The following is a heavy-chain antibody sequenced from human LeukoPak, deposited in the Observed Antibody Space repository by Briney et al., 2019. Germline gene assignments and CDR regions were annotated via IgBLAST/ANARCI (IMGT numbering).Heavy chain of an antibody. CDR2: ISAYNGNT. V-gene: IGHV1-18*01. Sequence: ASVKVSCKASGYTFTSYGISWVRQAPGQGLEWMGWISAYNGNTNYAQKLQGRVTMTTDTSTSTAYTELRSLRSDDTAVYYCARDSPIVVVVAATSAHNWFDPWGQGTLVTVSS. D-gene: IGHD2-15*01. CDR1: GYTFTSYG. CDR3: ARDSPIVVVVAATSAHNWFDP. J-gene: IGHJ5*02.